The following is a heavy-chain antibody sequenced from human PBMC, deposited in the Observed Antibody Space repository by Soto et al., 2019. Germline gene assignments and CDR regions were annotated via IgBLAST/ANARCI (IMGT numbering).Heavy chain of an antibody. CDR3: ARDRYDSSGSDY. D-gene: IGHD3-22*01. Sequence: SETLSLTCTVSGGSISIGGYYWSCIRQHPGKGLEWIGYIYYSGSTYYNPSLKSRVTISVDTSKNQFSLKLSSVTAADTAVYYCARDRYDSSGSDYWGQGTLVTVSS. J-gene: IGHJ4*02. CDR2: IYYSGST. V-gene: IGHV4-31*03. CDR1: GGSISIGGYY.